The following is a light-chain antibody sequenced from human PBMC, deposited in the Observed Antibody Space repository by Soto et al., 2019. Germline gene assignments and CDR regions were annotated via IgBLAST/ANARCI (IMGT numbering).Light chain of an antibody. Sequence: DIQMTQSPSSLSASVGDRVTITCRTSQSINSYLNWYQQKPGKAPKLLIYAASRLQSGVPSRFSGSGSGTDFALTISSLQPEDFATYFCQQSYSSPPYTFGQGTKLEIK. CDR3: QQSYSSPPYT. CDR1: QSINSY. CDR2: AAS. V-gene: IGKV1-39*01. J-gene: IGKJ2*01.